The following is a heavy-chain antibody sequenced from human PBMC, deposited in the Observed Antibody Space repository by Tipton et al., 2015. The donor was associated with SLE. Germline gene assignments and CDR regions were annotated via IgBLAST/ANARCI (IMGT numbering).Heavy chain of an antibody. CDR3: ARDGRSGP. CDR2: IYYSGTT. Sequence: LSLTCTVSGGSISSYYWGWIRQPPGKGLEWIGSIYYSGTTYYNPSLKSRVTISVDTSKNQFSLKWSSVTAADTAVYYCARDGRSGPWGQGTLVTVSS. J-gene: IGHJ5*02. CDR1: GGSISSYY. D-gene: IGHD3-3*01. V-gene: IGHV4-39*07.